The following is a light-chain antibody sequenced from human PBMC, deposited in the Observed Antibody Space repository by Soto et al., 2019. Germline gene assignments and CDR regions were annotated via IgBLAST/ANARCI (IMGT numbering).Light chain of an antibody. J-gene: IGKJ1*01. CDR1: QSVLSSSNSQNY. V-gene: IGKV4-1*01. Sequence: DIVMTQSPDFLAVSLGERATINCKSRQSVLSSSNSQNYLTWYQQKPGQPPKLLIFWASTRGSGVPDRFSGSGSGTDFTLTISSLQAEDVAVYYCQQYYTSPCTFGQGTKVEIK. CDR2: WAS. CDR3: QQYYTSPCT.